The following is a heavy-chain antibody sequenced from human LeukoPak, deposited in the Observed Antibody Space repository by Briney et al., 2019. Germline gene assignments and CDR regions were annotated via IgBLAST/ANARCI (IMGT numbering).Heavy chain of an antibody. V-gene: IGHV3-30*18. CDR1: GFTFSNYG. J-gene: IGHJ4*02. D-gene: IGHD3-22*01. CDR2: ISHDGSDK. Sequence: GGSLRLSCVASGFTFSNYGIHWVRQAPGKGLEWVALISHDGSDKYYADSVKGRFTISRDNSKNTLYLQMNSLRAEDTAVYYCAKSYYYDSSGYSDPFDYWGQGTLVTVSS. CDR3: AKSYYYDSSGYSDPFDY.